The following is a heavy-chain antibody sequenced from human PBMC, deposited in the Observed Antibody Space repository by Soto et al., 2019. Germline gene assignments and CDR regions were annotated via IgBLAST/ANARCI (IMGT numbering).Heavy chain of an antibody. V-gene: IGHV3-74*01. CDR1: GFTFSSFW. CDR3: AKDLIYGSGTYDY. D-gene: IGHD3-10*01. CDR2: IKTDGSGA. Sequence: VQLVESGGGLVQPGGSLRHSCAASGFTFSSFWMHWIRQAPGKGLVWVSRIKTDGSGANYADSVKGRFTISRDNAENTLYLQMNSLRDEDTAVYYCAKDLIYGSGTYDYWGQGTLVIVSS. J-gene: IGHJ4*02.